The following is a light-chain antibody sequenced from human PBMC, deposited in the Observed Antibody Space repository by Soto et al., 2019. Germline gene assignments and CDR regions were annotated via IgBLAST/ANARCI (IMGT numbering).Light chain of an antibody. V-gene: IGLV1-44*01. Sequence: QSALTQPPSASGTPGQRVTISCSGSSSNIGSNTVTWYQQFPGTAPKILIYSNNQRPSGVPDRLSGSKSGPSASLAISGLESEDESDYYCAVWDDTLSGVVFGGGTKLTVL. CDR3: AVWDDTLSGVV. J-gene: IGLJ3*02. CDR2: SNN. CDR1: SSNIGSNT.